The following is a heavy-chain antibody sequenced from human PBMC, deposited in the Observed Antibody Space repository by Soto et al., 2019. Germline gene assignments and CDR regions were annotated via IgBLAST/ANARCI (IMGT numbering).Heavy chain of an antibody. Sequence: VKVSCKASGGTFSSYAISWVRQAPGQGLEWMGGIIPIFGTANYAQKFQGRVTITADESTSTAYMELSSLRSEDTAVYYCAREKNTAMVFDYWGQGTLVTVSS. V-gene: IGHV1-69*13. CDR3: AREKNTAMVFDY. D-gene: IGHD5-18*01. J-gene: IGHJ4*02. CDR2: IIPIFGTA. CDR1: GGTFSSYA.